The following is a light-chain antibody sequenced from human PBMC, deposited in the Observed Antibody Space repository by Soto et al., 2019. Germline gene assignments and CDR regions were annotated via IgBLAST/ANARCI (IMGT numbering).Light chain of an antibody. CDR3: AVLDSSLNNVV. J-gene: IGLJ2*01. Sequence: QSVLTQPPSVSASPGQRVTISCSGSGSNIGSNYVSWYQHLPGTAPQLLTYENNQRPSGIPARFSGSKSGSSATLGITGLQSGDEAYYCCAVLDSSLNNVVFGGGTKVPVL. V-gene: IGLV1-51*01. CDR1: GSNIGSNY. CDR2: ENN.